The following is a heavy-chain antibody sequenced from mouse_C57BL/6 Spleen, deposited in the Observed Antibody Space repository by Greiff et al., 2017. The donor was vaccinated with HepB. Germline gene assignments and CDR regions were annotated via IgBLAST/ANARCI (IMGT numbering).Heavy chain of an antibody. J-gene: IGHJ1*03. Sequence: QVQLQQPGAELVRPGPSVKLSCKASGYTFTSYWMHWVKQRPGQGLEWIGVIDPSDSYTNYNQKFKGKATLTVDTSSSTAYMQLSSLTSEDSAVYYCARFSNPRYFDVWGTGTTVTVSS. D-gene: IGHD2-5*01. CDR3: ARFSNPRYFDV. CDR1: GYTFTSYW. V-gene: IGHV1-59*01. CDR2: IDPSDSYT.